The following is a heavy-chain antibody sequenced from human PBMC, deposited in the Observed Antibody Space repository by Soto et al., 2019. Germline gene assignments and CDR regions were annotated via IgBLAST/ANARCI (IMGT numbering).Heavy chain of an antibody. Sequence: QLHLQESGSGLVKPSQTLSLTCAVSGGSISTNGYSWSWIRQPPRKGLEWIGYIYHSGSTYYNPSLKSRVSISVDRSNNRFSLNLSSVTAADTAVYYCARTVTTGPFFDFWGQGTLVTVSS. CDR1: GGSISTNGYS. D-gene: IGHD4-17*01. J-gene: IGHJ4*02. CDR3: ARTVTTGPFFDF. CDR2: IYHSGST. V-gene: IGHV4-30-2*01.